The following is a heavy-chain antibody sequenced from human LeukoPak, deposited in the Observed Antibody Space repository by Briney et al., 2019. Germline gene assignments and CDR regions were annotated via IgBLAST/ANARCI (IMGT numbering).Heavy chain of an antibody. CDR3: AKDRSKGSSTSCYGY. Sequence: GSLRLSCAASGFTFSSYAMSWVRQAPGKGLEWVSAISGSGGSTYYADSVKGRFTISRDNSKNTLYLQMNSLRAEDTAVYYCAKDRSKGSSTSCYGYWGQGTLVTVSS. D-gene: IGHD2-2*01. CDR1: GFTFSSYA. J-gene: IGHJ4*02. CDR2: ISGSGGST. V-gene: IGHV3-23*01.